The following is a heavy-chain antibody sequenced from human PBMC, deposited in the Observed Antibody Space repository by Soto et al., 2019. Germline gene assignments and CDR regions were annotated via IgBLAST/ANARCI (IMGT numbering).Heavy chain of an antibody. Sequence: GGSLRLSCAASGFTFSSYAMHWVRQAPGKGLEWVAVISYDGSNKYYADSVKGRFTISRDNSKNTLYLQMNSLRAEDTAVYYCAREIAAAGPGNLDYWGQGTLVTVSS. J-gene: IGHJ4*02. CDR1: GFTFSSYA. CDR2: ISYDGSNK. V-gene: IGHV3-30-3*01. D-gene: IGHD6-13*01. CDR3: AREIAAAGPGNLDY.